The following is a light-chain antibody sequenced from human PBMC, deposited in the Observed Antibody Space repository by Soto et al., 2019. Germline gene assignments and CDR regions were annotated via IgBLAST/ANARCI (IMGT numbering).Light chain of an antibody. CDR3: QQHNDWPT. Sequence: EIVMTQSPATLSVSPGERATLACRASERVSSILVWYQKKPGQAPRVLIHDASTRATGIPARFTGSGSGTEFILPISSVESEDFAIYYCQQHNDWPTFGQGTRLEIK. CDR1: ERVSSI. V-gene: IGKV3-15*01. CDR2: DAS. J-gene: IGKJ5*01.